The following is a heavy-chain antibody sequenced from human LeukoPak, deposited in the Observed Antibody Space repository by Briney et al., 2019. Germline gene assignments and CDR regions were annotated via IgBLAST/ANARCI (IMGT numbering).Heavy chain of an antibody. CDR3: AIHIVVVPAAKKKNWFDP. V-gene: IGHV4-34*01. D-gene: IGHD2-2*01. Sequence: PPEALSLTRAVYRGSFIGYYWSWIRQPPGRGLEWIGEINHSGSTNCNPSLKSRVTISVDTSKNQFSLKLSSVTAADTAVYYCAIHIVVVPAAKKKNWFDPWGQGTLVTVSS. CDR2: INHSGST. CDR1: RGSFIGYY. J-gene: IGHJ5*02.